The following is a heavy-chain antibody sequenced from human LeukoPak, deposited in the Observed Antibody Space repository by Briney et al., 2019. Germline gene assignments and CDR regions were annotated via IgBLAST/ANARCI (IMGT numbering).Heavy chain of an antibody. CDR2: IYYGGST. V-gene: IGHV4-59*01. CDR3: ARSWNILGDINWFDP. Sequence: SETLSLTCTVSGGSMRSYNYSWIRQPPGKGLEWIGNIYYGGSTNYNPSLKSRVTISIDTSKSQFSLKLSSVTAADTAMYYCARSWNILGDINWFDPWGQGTLVTVSS. D-gene: IGHD1-1*01. J-gene: IGHJ5*02. CDR1: GGSMRSYN.